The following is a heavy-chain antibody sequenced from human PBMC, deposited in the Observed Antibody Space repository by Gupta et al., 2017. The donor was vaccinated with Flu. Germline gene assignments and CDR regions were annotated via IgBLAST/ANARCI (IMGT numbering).Heavy chain of an antibody. CDR2: IRSKANTYAT. CDR3: TRRPDGYCSGSKCPTFDP. D-gene: IGHD2-15*01. V-gene: IGHV3-73*01. J-gene: IGHJ5*02. Sequence: WVRQASGRGLEWIARIRSKANTYATTYAASVRGRFTISRDDSNNTTYLQMTSLKTDDTALYYCTRRPDGYCSGSKCPTFDPWGQGSLVTVSS.